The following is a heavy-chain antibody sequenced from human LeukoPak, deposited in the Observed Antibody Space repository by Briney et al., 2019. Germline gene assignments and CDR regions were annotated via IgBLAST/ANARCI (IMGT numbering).Heavy chain of an antibody. Sequence: SETLSLTCAVSGGSISSGGYSWSWIWQPPGKGLEWIGYIYHSGSTYYNPSLKSRVTISVDRSKNQFSLKLSSVTAADTAVYYCARLGDCSSTSCYTYYYYYGMDVWGQGTTVTVSS. CDR3: ARLGDCSSTSCYTYYYYYGMDV. V-gene: IGHV4-30-2*01. CDR1: GGSISSGGYS. D-gene: IGHD2-2*01. J-gene: IGHJ6*02. CDR2: IYHSGST.